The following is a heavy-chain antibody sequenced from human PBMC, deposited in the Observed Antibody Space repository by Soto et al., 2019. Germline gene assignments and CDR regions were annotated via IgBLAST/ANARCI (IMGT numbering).Heavy chain of an antibody. V-gene: IGHV4-30-4*01. CDR1: GGSISSGDYY. Sequence: SETLSLTCTVSGGSISSGDYYWSWIRQPPGKGLEWIGYIYYSGSTYYNPSLKSRVTISVDTSKNQFSLKLSSVTAADTAVYYCARVLFQYYFDYWGQGTLVTVSS. CDR2: IYYSGST. CDR3: ARVLFQYYFDY. J-gene: IGHJ4*02.